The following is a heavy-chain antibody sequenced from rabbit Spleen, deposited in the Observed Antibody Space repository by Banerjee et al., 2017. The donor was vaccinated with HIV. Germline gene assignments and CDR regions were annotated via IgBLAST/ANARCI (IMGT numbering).Heavy chain of an antibody. Sequence: QSLEESGGDLVKPGASLTLTCTASGFSFSSSDYMCWVRQAPGKGLEWIGCIYAGSSGSTYYASWAKGRFTISKTSSTTVTLQMTSLTAADTAAYFCARTYGTSDRDKYFNLWGSGTLVTVS. CDR1: GFSFSSSDY. J-gene: IGHJ6*01. CDR2: IYAGSSGST. D-gene: IGHD8-1*01. V-gene: IGHV1S40*01. CDR3: ARTYGTSDRDKYFNL.